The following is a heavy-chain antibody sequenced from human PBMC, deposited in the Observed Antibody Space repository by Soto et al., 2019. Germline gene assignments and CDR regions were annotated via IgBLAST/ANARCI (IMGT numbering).Heavy chain of an antibody. V-gene: IGHV3-48*02. Sequence: PGGSLRLSCAASGFTFSSYSMNWVRQAPGKGLEWVSYISSSSSTIYYADSVKGRFTISRDNAKNSLYLQMNSLRDEDTAVYYCARAEVPVWFGELLPNYYYYYGMDVWGQGTTVTVSS. CDR1: GFTFSSYS. CDR3: ARAEVPVWFGELLPNYYYYYGMDV. J-gene: IGHJ6*02. D-gene: IGHD3-10*01. CDR2: ISSSSSTI.